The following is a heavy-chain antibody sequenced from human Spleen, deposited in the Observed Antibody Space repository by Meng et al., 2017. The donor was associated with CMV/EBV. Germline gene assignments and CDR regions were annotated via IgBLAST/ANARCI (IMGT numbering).Heavy chain of an antibody. J-gene: IGHJ5*02. V-gene: IGHV1-2*02. Sequence: ASVKVSCKASGYTFTGYYLHWVRQAPGQGLEWMGWINPDSGGTNYAQKFQGRVTMTRDTSISSAYMEVSRLRSDDTAVYYCAKDYTPGYDCFDPWGQGTLVTVSS. CDR1: GYTFTGYY. CDR3: AKDYTPGYDCFDP. D-gene: IGHD3-16*01. CDR2: INPDSGGT.